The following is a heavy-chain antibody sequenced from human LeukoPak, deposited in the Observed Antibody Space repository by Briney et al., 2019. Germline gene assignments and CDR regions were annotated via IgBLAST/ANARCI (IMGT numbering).Heavy chain of an antibody. D-gene: IGHD3-22*01. CDR2: INPSGGAT. CDR3: ARDRVSDGTSGYSYYFDY. CDR1: GYTFSTYY. J-gene: IGHJ4*02. Sequence: ASVKVSCKASGYTFSTYYMHWVRQAPGQGLEWMGIINPSGGATTYAWKFQGRVTMTRDTSTSTVFMELSSLRSEDTAMYYCARDRVSDGTSGYSYYFDYWGQGTLVTVSP. V-gene: IGHV1-46*01.